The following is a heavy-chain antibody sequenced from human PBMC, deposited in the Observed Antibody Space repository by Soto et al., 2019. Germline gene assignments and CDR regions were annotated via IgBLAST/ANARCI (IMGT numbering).Heavy chain of an antibody. CDR1: GVSISSSSYY. CDR3: ARHGPEHKEVTTLDY. Sequence: PSETLSLTCTVSGVSISSSSYYWGWIRQPPGKGLEWIGSIYYSGSTYYNPSLKSRVTISVDTSKNQFSLKLSSVTAADTAVYYCARHGPEHKEVTTLDYWGQGTLVTVSS. D-gene: IGHD4-4*01. V-gene: IGHV4-39*01. J-gene: IGHJ4*02. CDR2: IYYSGST.